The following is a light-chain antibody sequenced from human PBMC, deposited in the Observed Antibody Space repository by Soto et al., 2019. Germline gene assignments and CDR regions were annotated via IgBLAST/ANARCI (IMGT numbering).Light chain of an antibody. J-gene: IGKJ1*01. CDR1: QSVSSN. CDR3: QQFDNSLWT. V-gene: IGKV3-15*01. CDR2: GAS. Sequence: EIVMTQSPATLSVSPGERATLSCRASQSVSSNLAWYQQKPGQAPRLLIYGASTRATGIPARFSGSGSGTDFTLTISRLEPEDFAVYYCQQFDNSLWTFGQGTKVEIK.